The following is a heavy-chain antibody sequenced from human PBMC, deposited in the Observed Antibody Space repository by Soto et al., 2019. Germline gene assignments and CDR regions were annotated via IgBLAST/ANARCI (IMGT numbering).Heavy chain of an antibody. Sequence: GQLLESGGGMVQPGGSLRLSCAASGFTFSSFAMNWVRLPPGRGLEWVAAVTSSASSTHYADSVKGRFTISRDNSKNTLYLQMNSLRADGTAVYYCAKGGAVLLDPFDVWGQGTMVTVSS. J-gene: IGHJ3*01. CDR1: GFTFSSFA. D-gene: IGHD1-26*01. CDR2: VTSSASST. CDR3: AKGGAVLLDPFDV. V-gene: IGHV3-23*01.